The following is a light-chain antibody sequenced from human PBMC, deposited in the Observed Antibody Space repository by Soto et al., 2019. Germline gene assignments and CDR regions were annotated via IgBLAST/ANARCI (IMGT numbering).Light chain of an antibody. Sequence: DIQMTQSPSSLSASVGDRVTITCRASQSINTYLNWYQQKPGKAPKFLIHAASSLQSGVPSRFSDSGSGTDFTLTISSLQPEDFATYYCQQLDRYPFTFGGGTKVDIK. J-gene: IGKJ4*01. CDR2: AAS. CDR3: QQLDRYPFT. CDR1: QSINTY. V-gene: IGKV1-39*01.